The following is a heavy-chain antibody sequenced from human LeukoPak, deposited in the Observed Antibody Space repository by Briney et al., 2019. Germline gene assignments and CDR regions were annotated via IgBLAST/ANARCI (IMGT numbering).Heavy chain of an antibody. J-gene: IGHJ3*02. Sequence: GESLKISCKGSGNVFSDYWIGWVRQMPGKGLEWLGIIYLDDSDTRYSPSFVGQVTISADKSTSTAFLQWGSLKASDTAMYYCARPDYYHTGGYYPRLFDIWGQGTMVTVSP. D-gene: IGHD3-22*01. CDR1: GNVFSDYW. CDR2: IYLDDSDT. V-gene: IGHV5-51*01. CDR3: ARPDYYHTGGYYPRLFDI.